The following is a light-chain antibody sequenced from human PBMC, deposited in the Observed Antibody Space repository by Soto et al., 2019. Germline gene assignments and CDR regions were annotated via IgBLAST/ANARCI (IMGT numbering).Light chain of an antibody. V-gene: IGKV1-5*03. Sequence: DIQMTQSPSTLSASVGDRVTITCRASQNINNWLAWYQQKPGKAPKLLIYRASTLESGVPSRFSGSGSGTDFTLTISSLQPEDFATYYCQQFNVFGGGTKVDIK. CDR1: QNINNW. CDR3: QQFNV. J-gene: IGKJ4*01. CDR2: RAS.